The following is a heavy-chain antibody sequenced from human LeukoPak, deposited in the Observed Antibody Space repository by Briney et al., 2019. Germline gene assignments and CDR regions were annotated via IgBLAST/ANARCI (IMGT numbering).Heavy chain of an antibody. V-gene: IGHV1-69*05. CDR2: IIPMFGTT. J-gene: IGHJ6*03. CDR1: GGTFSNYA. CDR3: ASVTVTTWTPDGHMDV. D-gene: IGHD4-11*01. Sequence: SVKVSCKASGGTFSNYAISWVRQAPGQGLEWMGRIIPMFGTTNYAQNFQGRVTITTDESTSTAYMEVSSLRIEDTAVYYCASVTVTTWTPDGHMDVWGKGTTVTVSS.